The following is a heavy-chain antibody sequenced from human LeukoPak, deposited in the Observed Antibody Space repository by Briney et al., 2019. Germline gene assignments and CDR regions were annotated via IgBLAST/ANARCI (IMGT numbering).Heavy chain of an antibody. V-gene: IGHV3-43D*03. Sequence: GGSLRLSCAASGFTFDDYAMHWVRQAPGKGLEWVSLISWDGGSTYYADSVKGRFTISRDNSKNSLYLQMNSLRAEDTALYYCAKGAVRAVVVPAAMDDYYMDVWGKGTTVTVYS. CDR1: GFTFDDYA. J-gene: IGHJ6*03. CDR3: AKGAVRAVVVPAAMDDYYMDV. D-gene: IGHD2-2*01. CDR2: ISWDGGST.